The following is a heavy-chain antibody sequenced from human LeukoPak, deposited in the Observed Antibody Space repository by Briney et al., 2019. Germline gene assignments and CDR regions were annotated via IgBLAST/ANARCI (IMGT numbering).Heavy chain of an antibody. D-gene: IGHD3-9*01. J-gene: IGHJ4*02. CDR2: TSYDASQK. CDR3: GKTGYGTGWQPDF. CDR1: GFDFSKYG. Sequence: GGSLRLSCAASGFDFSKYGMQWVRRAPGKGLEWVAVTSYDASQKYYADFVRGRFIISRDNTKDTLYLGMNSLGNDDTAVYYCGKTGYGTGWQPDFWGQGTVVIVSS. V-gene: IGHV3-30*18.